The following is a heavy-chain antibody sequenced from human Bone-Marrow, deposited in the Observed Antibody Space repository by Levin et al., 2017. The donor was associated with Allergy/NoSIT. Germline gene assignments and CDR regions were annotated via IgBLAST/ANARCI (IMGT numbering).Heavy chain of an antibody. CDR2: IYYSGST. CDR1: GGSISSSSYY. D-gene: IGHD3-3*01. V-gene: IGHV4-39*07. Sequence: SETLSLTCTVSGGSISSSSYYWGWIRQPPGKGLEWIGSIYYSGSTYYNPSLKSRVTISVDTSKNQFSLKLSSVTAADTAVYYCAREAAIVRRFLEWLLPSCGMDVWGQGTTVTVSS. CDR3: AREAAIVRRFLEWLLPSCGMDV. J-gene: IGHJ6*02.